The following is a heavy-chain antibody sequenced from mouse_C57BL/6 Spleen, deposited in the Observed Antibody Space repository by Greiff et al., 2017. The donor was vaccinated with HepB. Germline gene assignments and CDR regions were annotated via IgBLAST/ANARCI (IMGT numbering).Heavy chain of an antibody. Sequence: EVKLEESGPGLVKPSQSLSLTCSVTGYSITSGYYWNWIRQFPGNKLEWMGYISYDGSNNYNPSLKNRISITRDTSKNQFFLKLNSVTTEDTATYYCARDRREFAYWGQGTLVTVSA. CDR2: ISYDGSN. V-gene: IGHV3-6*01. J-gene: IGHJ3*01. CDR3: ARDRREFAY. CDR1: GYSITSGYY.